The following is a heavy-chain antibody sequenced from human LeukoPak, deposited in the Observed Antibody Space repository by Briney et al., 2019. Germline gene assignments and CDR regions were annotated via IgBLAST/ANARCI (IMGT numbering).Heavy chain of an antibody. Sequence: GGSLRLSCVASGCTVSSNYMTWVRQAPGKGLEWVSVIYAGGRTHYADSVKGRFTISRDNSKDTLYLQMNNLRAEDTAVYYCARGRLAASTHAIDCWGQGTLVTVSS. D-gene: IGHD6-6*01. J-gene: IGHJ4*02. CDR2: IYAGGRT. V-gene: IGHV3-53*01. CDR1: GCTVSSNY. CDR3: ARGRLAASTHAIDC.